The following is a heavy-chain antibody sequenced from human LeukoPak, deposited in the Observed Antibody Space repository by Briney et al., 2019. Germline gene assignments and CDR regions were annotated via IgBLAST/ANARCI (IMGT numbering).Heavy chain of an antibody. CDR1: GGSISSYY. Sequence: PSETLSLTCTVSGGSISSYYWSWIRQPPGKGLEWIGYIYYSGSTNYNPSLKSRVTISVDTSKNQFSLKLSSATAADTAVYYCASSSWYGKLDYWGQGTLVTVSS. D-gene: IGHD6-13*01. CDR2: IYYSGST. V-gene: IGHV4-59*08. J-gene: IGHJ4*02. CDR3: ASSSWYGKLDY.